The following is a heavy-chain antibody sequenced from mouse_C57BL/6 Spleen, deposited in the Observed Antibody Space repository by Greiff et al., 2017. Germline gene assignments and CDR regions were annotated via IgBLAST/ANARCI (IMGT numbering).Heavy chain of an antibody. J-gene: IGHJ3*01. D-gene: IGHD4-1*01. CDR3: TRNWDKAY. Sequence: QVQLQQSVAELVRPGASVTLSCKASGYTFTDYEMHWVKQTPVHVLEWIGAIDPETGGTAYTQKFTGKAILTADKSSSTAYMELRSLTSEDSAVYYCTRNWDKAYWGQGTLVTVSA. CDR1: GYTFTDYE. V-gene: IGHV1-15*01. CDR2: IDPETGGT.